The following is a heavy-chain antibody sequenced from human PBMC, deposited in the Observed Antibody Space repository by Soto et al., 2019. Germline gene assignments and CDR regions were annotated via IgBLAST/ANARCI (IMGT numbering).Heavy chain of an antibody. CDR2: ISRSSYI. Sequence: GGSLRLSCAASGFTFSSYSMNWVRQAPGKGLEWGLSISRSSYIYYADSVKGGFSISKDNAKNALYLKMNSLRAEDTAVYYCARDLRYCSGGSCYSYYYYGMDVWGQGTTVTVSS. D-gene: IGHD2-15*01. CDR3: ARDLRYCSGGSCYSYYYYGMDV. V-gene: IGHV3-21*01. CDR1: GFTFSSYS. J-gene: IGHJ6*02.